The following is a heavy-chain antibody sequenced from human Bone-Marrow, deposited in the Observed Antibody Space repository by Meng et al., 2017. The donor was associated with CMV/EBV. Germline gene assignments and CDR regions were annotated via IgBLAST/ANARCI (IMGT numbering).Heavy chain of an antibody. CDR2: INPNSGGT. Sequence: ASVKVSCKASGYTFTGYYIHWGRQAPGQGLEWMGWINPNSGGTNYAQKFQGRVTMTRDTSISTAYMELSRLKSDDTAVYYCASGVLMAGGINWCDPWGQGTLVTVSS. CDR3: ASGVLMAGGINWCDP. CDR1: GYTFTGYY. J-gene: IGHJ5*02. V-gene: IGHV1-2*02. D-gene: IGHD2-8*01.